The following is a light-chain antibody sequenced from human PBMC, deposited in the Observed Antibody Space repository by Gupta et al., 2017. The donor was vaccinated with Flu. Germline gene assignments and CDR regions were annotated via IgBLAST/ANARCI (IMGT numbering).Light chain of an antibody. CDR3: QQYGSSPLT. Sequence: GTLSLSPGERATLSCRASQSVSSSYLAWYQQKPGQAPRLLIYGASSRATGIPDRFGGSGSGTDFTLTISRLEPEDFAVYYCQQYGSSPLTFGQGTRLEIK. J-gene: IGKJ5*01. V-gene: IGKV3-20*01. CDR2: GAS. CDR1: QSVSSSY.